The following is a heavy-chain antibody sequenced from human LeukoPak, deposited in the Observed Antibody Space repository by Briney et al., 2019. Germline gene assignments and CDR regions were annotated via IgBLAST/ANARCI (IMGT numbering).Heavy chain of an antibody. CDR2: INPNSGGT. J-gene: IGHJ4*02. CDR1: GYTFTDYY. D-gene: IGHD1-14*01. Sequence: GASVKVSCKASGYTFTDYYMHWVRQAPGQGLEWMGWINPNSGGTNYVQKFQGRVTMTRDTSISTVYMELTRLRSDDTAFYYCARDGNFDYWGQRTLVTVSS. CDR3: ARDGNFDY. V-gene: IGHV1-2*02.